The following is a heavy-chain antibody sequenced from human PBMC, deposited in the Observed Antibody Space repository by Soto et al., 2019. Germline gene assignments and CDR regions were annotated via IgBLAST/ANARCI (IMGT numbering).Heavy chain of an antibody. CDR1: GASFSDANYY. CDR3: ARRSHLVVAQP. D-gene: IGHD2-21*01. CDR2: FYYDART. V-gene: IGHV4-39*02. Sequence: TSETLSLTCIVSGASFSDANYYWVWIRQPPGEGREWIGSFYYDARTYYYASLKIPVTISVDTSKIPFSLMLTSVTAADTAVYYCARRSHLVVAQPWGQGTLVTVSS. J-gene: IGHJ4*02.